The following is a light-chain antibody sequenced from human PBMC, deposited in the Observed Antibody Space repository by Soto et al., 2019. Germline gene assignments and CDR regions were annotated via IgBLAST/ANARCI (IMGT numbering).Light chain of an antibody. J-gene: IGKJ4*01. CDR3: QQCHSSPLT. V-gene: IGKV4-1*01. Sequence: DIVMTQSPGSLAVSLGERATMNCKSSQSVLSSSNNRNYLVWYQQKPGQPPTLLISWASIRESGVPDRFSGSGSGTDFTLTISSLQAEDVVVYYCQQCHSSPLTFGGGTKVEIK. CDR1: QSVLSSSNNRNY. CDR2: WAS.